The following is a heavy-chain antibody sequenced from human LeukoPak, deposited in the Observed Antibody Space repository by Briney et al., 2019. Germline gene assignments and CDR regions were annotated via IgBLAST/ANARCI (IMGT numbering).Heavy chain of an antibody. CDR1: GYTFTGYH. CDR3: ARQRSGWSYDAFDI. CDR2: INPNSGGT. D-gene: IGHD6-19*01. V-gene: IGHV1-2*06. Sequence: ASVKVSCKASGYTFTGYHMHWVRQAPGQGLEWMGRINPNSGGTTYAQKFQGRVTMTRDTSISTAYMELSRLRSDDTAVFYCARQRSGWSYDAFDIWGQGTMVTVSS. J-gene: IGHJ3*02.